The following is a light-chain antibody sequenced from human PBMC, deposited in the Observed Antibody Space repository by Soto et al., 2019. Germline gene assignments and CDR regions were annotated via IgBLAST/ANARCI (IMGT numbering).Light chain of an antibody. CDR2: DVS. CDR1: SSDVGGYNY. CDR3: SSYTSISTLV. V-gene: IGLV2-14*01. J-gene: IGLJ1*01. Sequence: QSVLTQPASVSGSPGQSITISCTGPSSDVGGYNYVSWYQQHPDKVPKLMIYDVSNRPPGVSNRFSGSKSGNTASLTISGLQAEDEADYYCSSYTSISTLVFGTGTKVTVL.